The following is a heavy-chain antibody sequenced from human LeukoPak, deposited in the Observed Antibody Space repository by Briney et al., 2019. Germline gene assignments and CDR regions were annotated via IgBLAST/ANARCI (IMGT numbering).Heavy chain of an antibody. J-gene: IGHJ4*02. D-gene: IGHD1-1*01. Sequence: GGALRLSCAAAGFTFSNYAMTWVRQAPGKGLEWVSSISGSGGSTYYADSVKGRFTISRDNSKNTLYLQMYSLRAEDTAVYYCAKVEGASKASVYWGQGALVTVSS. CDR3: AKVEGASKASVY. CDR1: GFTFSNYA. CDR2: ISGSGGST. V-gene: IGHV3-23*01.